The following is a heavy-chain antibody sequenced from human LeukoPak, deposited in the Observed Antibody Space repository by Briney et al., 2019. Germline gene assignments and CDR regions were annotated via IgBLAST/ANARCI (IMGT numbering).Heavy chain of an antibody. V-gene: IGHV1-8*01. CDR1: GYTFTSYD. J-gene: IGHJ3*02. D-gene: IGHD3-22*01. CDR3: ARAGSSGYYSDAFDI. Sequence: GASVKVSCKASGYTFTSYDINWVRLATGQGLEWMGWMNPNSGNTGYAQKFQGRVTMTRNTSISTAYMELSSLRSEDTAVYYCARAGSSGYYSDAFDIWGQGTMVTVSS. CDR2: MNPNSGNT.